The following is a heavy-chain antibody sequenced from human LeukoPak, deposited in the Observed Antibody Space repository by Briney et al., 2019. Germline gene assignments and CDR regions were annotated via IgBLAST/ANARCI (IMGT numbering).Heavy chain of an antibody. CDR1: GYTFPSYH. D-gene: IGHD2-8*01. CDR2: INLSGGST. CDR3: ARDYVDDIPMIKDY. V-gene: IGHV1-46*01. Sequence: ASVTVSCKASGYTFPSYHMHWVRQAPEQGLEWMGKINLSGGSTTYAQKFQGRVTMTRDTSTSTVYMELSSLRSEDTAVYYCARDYVDDIPMIKDYWGQGTLVTVSS. J-gene: IGHJ4*02.